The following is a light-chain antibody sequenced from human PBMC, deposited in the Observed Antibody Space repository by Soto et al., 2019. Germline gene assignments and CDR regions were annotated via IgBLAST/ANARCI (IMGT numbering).Light chain of an antibody. CDR2: DAS. Sequence: EIVWTQSPATLSLSPGERATLSCRASQSVSSYLAWYQHKPGQAPRLLIYDASNRATGIPARFSGSGSGTDFTLTISSLEPEDFAVYYCQQRSNRPTFGQGTKLAIK. V-gene: IGKV3-11*01. CDR3: QQRSNRPT. CDR1: QSVSSY. J-gene: IGKJ1*01.